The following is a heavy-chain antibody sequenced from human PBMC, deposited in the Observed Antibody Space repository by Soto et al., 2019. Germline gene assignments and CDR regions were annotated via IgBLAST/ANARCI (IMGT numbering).Heavy chain of an antibody. D-gene: IGHD2-15*01. CDR2: IRNKANSHAT. CDR1: GFTFSGSS. V-gene: IGHV3-73*02. Sequence: EVQLVESGGGLVQPGGSLKLSCVASGFTFSGSSMHWVRQASGKGLEWVGRIRNKANSHATAYAASVKGRFTISRDDSNNTAYLQMNSLKTEDTAVYYCTSHAPEDMIRKWGQGTLVTVSS. CDR3: TSHAPEDMIRK. J-gene: IGHJ4*02.